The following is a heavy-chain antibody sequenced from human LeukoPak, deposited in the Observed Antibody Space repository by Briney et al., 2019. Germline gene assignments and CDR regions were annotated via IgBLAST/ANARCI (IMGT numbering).Heavy chain of an antibody. D-gene: IGHD3-22*01. CDR3: ARGPLYYSDSRGNPGDH. J-gene: IGHJ4*02. CDR2: ISSSGSTI. Sequence: GGSLRLSCAASGFTFSSYEMTWVRQAPGKGLEWVSYISSSGSTIYYADSVKGRFTISRDNSKNTLYLQMSSLRAEDTAVYYCARGPLYYSDSRGNPGDHWGQGTLVTVSS. V-gene: IGHV3-48*03. CDR1: GFTFSSYE.